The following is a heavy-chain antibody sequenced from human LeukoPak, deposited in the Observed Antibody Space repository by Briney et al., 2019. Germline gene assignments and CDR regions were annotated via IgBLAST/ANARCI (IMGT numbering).Heavy chain of an antibody. Sequence: GASVKVSCKASGYTFTSYYMHRVRQAPGQGLEWMGIINPSGGSTSYAQKFQGRVTMTRDTSTSTVYMELSSLRSEDTAVYYCASDYASSGYGTYYFDYWGQGTLVTVSS. CDR2: INPSGGST. J-gene: IGHJ4*02. CDR1: GYTFTSYY. CDR3: ASDYASSGYGTYYFDY. V-gene: IGHV1-46*01. D-gene: IGHD3-22*01.